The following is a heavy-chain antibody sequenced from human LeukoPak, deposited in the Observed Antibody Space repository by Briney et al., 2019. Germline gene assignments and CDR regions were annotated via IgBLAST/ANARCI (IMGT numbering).Heavy chain of an antibody. CDR2: ISSSSSYI. CDR1: GFTFSSCA. D-gene: IGHD6-13*01. J-gene: IGHJ6*03. Sequence: GGSLRLSCAASGFTFSSCAMHWVRQAPGKGLEWVSSISSSSSYIYYADSVKGRFTISRDNAKNSLYLQMNSLRAEDTAVYYCAREYSSSWYSYYYYYMDVWGKGTTVTISS. CDR3: AREYSSSWYSYYYYYMDV. V-gene: IGHV3-21*01.